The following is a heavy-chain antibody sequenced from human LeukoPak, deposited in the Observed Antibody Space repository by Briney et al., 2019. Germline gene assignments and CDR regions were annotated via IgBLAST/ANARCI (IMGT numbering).Heavy chain of an antibody. CDR2: IYPGDSDT. V-gene: IGHV5-51*01. J-gene: IGHJ4*02. CDR3: ARTYYYDSSGYFPFGY. CDR1: GYSFTSYW. Sequence: GESLKISCKGSGYSFTSYWIGWVRQMPGKGLEWVGIIYPGDSDTRYSPSFQGQVTISADKSISTAYLQWSSLKASDTAMYYCARTYYYDSSGYFPFGYWGQGTLVTVSS. D-gene: IGHD3-22*01.